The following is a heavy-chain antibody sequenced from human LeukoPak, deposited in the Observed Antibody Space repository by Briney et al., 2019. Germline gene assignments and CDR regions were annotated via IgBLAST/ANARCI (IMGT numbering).Heavy chain of an antibody. V-gene: IGHV1-18*01. CDR1: GFTFTSYG. J-gene: IGHJ4*02. CDR3: ARDSCSGGSCYIDY. D-gene: IGHD2-15*01. CDR2: ISAYNANT. Sequence: ASVTVSCTASGFTFTSYGISWVRQAPGQGLEWMGWISAYNANTNYAQKLQDRVTMTTDTSTGTVYMELRSLRSDDTAVYYCARDSCSGGSCYIDYWGQGTLVTVSS.